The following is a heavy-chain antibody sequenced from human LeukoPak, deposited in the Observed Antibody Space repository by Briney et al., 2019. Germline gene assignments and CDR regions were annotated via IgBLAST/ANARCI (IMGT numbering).Heavy chain of an antibody. CDR2: ISAYNGDT. J-gene: IGHJ3*02. Sequence: GASVKVSCKASGDTFSRYGISWVRQAPGQGLEWMGWISAYNGDTNYAQKVQGRVTLTTDTSTSTAYMDLKSLRSDDTALYYCARGKIGDAFDIWGQGTMVTVSS. D-gene: IGHD2/OR15-2a*01. CDR1: GDTFSRYG. CDR3: ARGKIGDAFDI. V-gene: IGHV1-18*01.